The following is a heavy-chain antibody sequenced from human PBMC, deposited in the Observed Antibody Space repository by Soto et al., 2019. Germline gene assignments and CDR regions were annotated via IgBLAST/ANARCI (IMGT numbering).Heavy chain of an antibody. D-gene: IGHD3-3*01. V-gene: IGHV4-34*01. Sequence: PSETLSLTCAVCGGSFSGYYWSWIRQPPGKGLEWIGEINHSGSTNYNPSLKSRVTISVDTSKNQFSLKLSSVTAADTAVYYCARCSGVVWSGYYVSRNRLNYYYYGMDVWGQGTTVTVSS. J-gene: IGHJ6*02. CDR1: GGSFSGYY. CDR2: INHSGST. CDR3: ARCSGVVWSGYYVSRNRLNYYYYGMDV.